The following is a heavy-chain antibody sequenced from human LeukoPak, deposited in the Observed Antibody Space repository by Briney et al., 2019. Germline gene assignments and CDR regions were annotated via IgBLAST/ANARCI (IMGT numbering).Heavy chain of an antibody. CDR3: AKIAPKRATPRGGVLDY. D-gene: IGHD1-26*01. CDR1: GFTFSSYA. V-gene: IGHV3-23*01. Sequence: SGGSLRLSCAASGFTFSSYAMSWVRQAPGKGLEWVSAIRGSGGSTYYADAVKGRFTISRDDSKNTLYLQMNSLRAEDTAVYYCAKIAPKRATPRGGVLDYWGQGTLVTVSS. CDR2: IRGSGGST. J-gene: IGHJ4*02.